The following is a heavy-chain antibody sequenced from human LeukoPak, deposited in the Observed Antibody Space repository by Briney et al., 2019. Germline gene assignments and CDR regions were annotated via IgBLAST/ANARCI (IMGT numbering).Heavy chain of an antibody. D-gene: IGHD6-13*01. CDR1: GYTFTGYY. CDR2: INPNSGGT. Sequence: ASVKVSCKASGYTFTGYYMHWVRQAPGQGLEWMGWINPNSGGTNYAQKFQGRVTMTRDTSISTASMELSSLKPDDTAVYYCARVYYSSSYDYWYFDLWGRGTLVTVSS. J-gene: IGHJ2*01. CDR3: ARVYYSSSYDYWYFDL. V-gene: IGHV1-2*02.